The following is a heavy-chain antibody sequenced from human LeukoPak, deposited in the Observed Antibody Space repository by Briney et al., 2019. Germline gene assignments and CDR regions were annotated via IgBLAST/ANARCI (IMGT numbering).Heavy chain of an antibody. D-gene: IGHD3-10*01. CDR1: GGTFSSYA. Sequence: ASVKVSCKASGGTFSSYAISWVRQAPGQGLEWMGWISAYNGNTNYAQKLQGRVTMTTDTSTSTAYMELRSLRSDDTAVYYCAREGYYYGSGSYSPIDPWGQGTLVTVSS. J-gene: IGHJ5*02. CDR3: AREGYYYGSGSYSPIDP. CDR2: ISAYNGNT. V-gene: IGHV1-18*01.